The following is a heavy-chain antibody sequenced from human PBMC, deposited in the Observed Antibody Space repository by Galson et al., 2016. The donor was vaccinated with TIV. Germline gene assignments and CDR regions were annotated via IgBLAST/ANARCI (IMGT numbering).Heavy chain of an antibody. D-gene: IGHD2-15*01. CDR1: GGTFSNYG. CDR2: IIPILGIT. CDR3: ANLGGFCSGASCYPRDFDH. Sequence: SVKVSCKASGGTFSNYGISWVRQAPGQGLEWMGRIIPILGITNYAQKFQGRVTITADKSTSTAYMELSSLRSDDTAMYYCANLGGFCSGASCYPRDFDHWGQGTLVTVSS. V-gene: IGHV1-69*04. J-gene: IGHJ4*02.